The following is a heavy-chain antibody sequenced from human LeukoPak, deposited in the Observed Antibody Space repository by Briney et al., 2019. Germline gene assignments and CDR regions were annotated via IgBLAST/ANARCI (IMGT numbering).Heavy chain of an antibody. CDR1: GFTFDDYA. V-gene: IGHV3-9*01. Sequence: PGGSLRLSCAASGFTFDDYAMHWVRQAPGKGLEWVSGISWNSGSIGYADSVKGRFTISRDNAKNSLYLQMNSLRADDTAVYYCARDPPDDFWSGYSDYWGQGTLVIVPS. J-gene: IGHJ4*02. CDR2: ISWNSGSI. D-gene: IGHD3-3*01. CDR3: ARDPPDDFWSGYSDY.